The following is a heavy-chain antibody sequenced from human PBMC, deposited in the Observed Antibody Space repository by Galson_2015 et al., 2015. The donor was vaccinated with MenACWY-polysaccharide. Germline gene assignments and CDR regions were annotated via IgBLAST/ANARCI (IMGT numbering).Heavy chain of an antibody. Sequence: SLRLSCAASGFTFSSYDMSWVRQAPGKGLEWVSGISGSGGTTYYADSVKGRFTLSRDNSKNTQYLQMNSLRAEDTAVYYCAKRMSTVSAYDNWSHGTMVTVSA. D-gene: IGHD4-17*01. CDR1: GFTFSSYD. V-gene: IGHV3-23*01. J-gene: IGHJ3*02. CDR3: AKRMSTVSAYDN. CDR2: ISGSGGTT.